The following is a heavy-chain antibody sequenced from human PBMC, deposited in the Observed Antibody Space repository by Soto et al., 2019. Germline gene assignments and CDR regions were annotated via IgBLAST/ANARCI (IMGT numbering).Heavy chain of an antibody. Sequence: QVQLQESGPGLVKPSETLSLSCGVSGCSISQYYWSWIRQPAVKGLEWIGRVDSGGSTNYNPSLDRRVIMAVDTATKEVSLRLSSVTAAATAVYYCARGPGGFGDFSLDYWGQGTLVTVSS. J-gene: IGHJ4*02. CDR2: VDSGGST. D-gene: IGHD3-10*01. CDR1: GCSISQYY. V-gene: IGHV4-4*07. CDR3: ARGPGGFGDFSLDY.